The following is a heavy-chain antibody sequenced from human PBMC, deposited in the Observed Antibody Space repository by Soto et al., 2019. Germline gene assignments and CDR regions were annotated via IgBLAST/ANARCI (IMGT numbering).Heavy chain of an antibody. CDR3: TKAPRSPIATAGTGYCFDY. CDR2: ISGSGGST. CDR1: GFTFSGYA. D-gene: IGHD6-13*01. V-gene: IGHV3-23*01. Sequence: PGGSLTLSCAVSGFTFSGYAMSWVRQAPGKGLEWVSVISGSGGSTYYADSVKGRFTISRDNSKNTLYVQMNSLRAADTAVYYCTKAPRSPIATAGTGYCFDYWGQGTRVTVS. J-gene: IGHJ4*02.